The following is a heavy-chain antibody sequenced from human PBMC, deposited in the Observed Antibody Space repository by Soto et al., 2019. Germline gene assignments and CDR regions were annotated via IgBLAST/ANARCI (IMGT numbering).Heavy chain of an antibody. CDR1: GFTFSSYS. V-gene: IGHV3-21*01. J-gene: IGHJ4*02. CDR2: ISSSSSYI. D-gene: IGHD3-3*01. CDR3: VRGIFYDFWSGYLLDY. Sequence: GGSLRLSCAASGFTFSSYSMNWVRQAPGKGLEWVSSISSSSSYIYYADSVKGRFTISRDNAKNSLYLQMNSLRAEDTAVYYCVRGIFYDFWSGYLLDYWGQGTLVTVSS.